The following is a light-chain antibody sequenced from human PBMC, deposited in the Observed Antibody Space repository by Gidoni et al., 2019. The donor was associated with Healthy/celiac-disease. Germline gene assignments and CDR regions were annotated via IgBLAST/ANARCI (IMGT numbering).Light chain of an antibody. CDR1: SSDVGGYNY. V-gene: IGLV2-8*01. J-gene: IGLJ2*01. Sequence: QSALTQPPSAAGSPGKSVTISCTGTSSDVGGYNYVSWYQQHPGNAPKLMIYEVSKRPSGVPARFSGSKSGNPASLTVSGLQAEDEADYYCSSYAGSNNPHVVFGGGTKLTVL. CDR2: EVS. CDR3: SSYAGSNNPHVV.